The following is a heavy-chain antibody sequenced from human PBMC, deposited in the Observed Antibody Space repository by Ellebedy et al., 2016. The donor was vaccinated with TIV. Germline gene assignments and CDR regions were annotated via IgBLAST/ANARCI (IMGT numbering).Heavy chain of an antibody. CDR1: GGSISSSSYY. D-gene: IGHD3-10*01. V-gene: IGHV4-39*07. Sequence: SETLSLXXTVSGGSISSSSYYWGWIRQPPGKGLEWIGSIYYSGSTYYNPSLKSRVTISVDTSKNQFSLKLSSVTAADTAVYYCARGTMVRGVRYYYYYGMDVWGQGTTVTVSS. CDR2: IYYSGST. J-gene: IGHJ6*02. CDR3: ARGTMVRGVRYYYYYGMDV.